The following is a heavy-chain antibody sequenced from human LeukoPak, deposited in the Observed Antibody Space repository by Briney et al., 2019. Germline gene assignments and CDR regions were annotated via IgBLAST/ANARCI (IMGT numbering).Heavy chain of an antibody. V-gene: IGHV1-69*13. Sequence: GASVEVSCKASGGTFSSYAISWVRQAPGQGLEWMGGIIPIFGTANYAQKFQGRVTITADESTSTAYMELSSLRSEDTAVYYCARGTGGYSSGWYSDYWGQGTLVTVSS. J-gene: IGHJ4*02. CDR1: GGTFSSYA. CDR2: IIPIFGTA. D-gene: IGHD6-19*01. CDR3: ARGTGGYSSGWYSDY.